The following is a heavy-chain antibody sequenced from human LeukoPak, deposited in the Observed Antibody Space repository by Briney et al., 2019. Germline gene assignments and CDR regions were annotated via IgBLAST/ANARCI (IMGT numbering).Heavy chain of an antibody. Sequence: ASVKVSCKASGYTFTDYYLHWVRQAPGQGLEWMGWINPNSGGTNYAQNFQGRVTMTSDTSITTAYMELSRLRSDDTAVYYCARYCSNSCYAGDTFDIWSQGTRVTVSS. V-gene: IGHV1-2*02. CDR2: INPNSGGT. CDR1: GYTFTDYY. D-gene: IGHD2-2*01. CDR3: ARYCSNSCYAGDTFDI. J-gene: IGHJ3*02.